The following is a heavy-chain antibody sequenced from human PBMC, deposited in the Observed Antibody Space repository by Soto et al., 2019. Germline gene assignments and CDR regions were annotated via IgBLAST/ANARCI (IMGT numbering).Heavy chain of an antibody. D-gene: IGHD6-13*01. CDR1: GFTFSSYA. CDR3: ARRGPGTYFDY. V-gene: IGHV3-23*01. J-gene: IGHJ4*02. Sequence: LRLSCAASGFTFSSYAMSWVRQAPGKGLEWVSVISGSGDSTYYADSVKGRFTISRDNSKNTLYLQMNSLRAEDTAVYYCARRGPGTYFDYWGQGTLVTVSS. CDR2: ISGSGDST.